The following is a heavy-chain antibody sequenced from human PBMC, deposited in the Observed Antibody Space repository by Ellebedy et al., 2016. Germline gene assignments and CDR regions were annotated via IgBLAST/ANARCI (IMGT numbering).Heavy chain of an antibody. CDR3: ATYEEEFSAFWPGYYFDN. Sequence: GESLKISXTTSGFTFSVYAMSWVRQAPGKGLEWVSIIYISGHTYYADSVRGRFTISRDTSKNTLSLQMNSLSAEDTAMYYCATYEEEFSAFWPGYYFDNWGQGTLVTVSS. V-gene: IGHV3-53*01. CDR2: IYISGHT. CDR1: GFTFSVYA. D-gene: IGHD3/OR15-3a*01. J-gene: IGHJ4*02.